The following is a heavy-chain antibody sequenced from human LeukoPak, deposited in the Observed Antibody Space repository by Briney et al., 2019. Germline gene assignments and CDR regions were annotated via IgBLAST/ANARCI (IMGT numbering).Heavy chain of an antibody. CDR2: IKEDGNEK. V-gene: IGHV3-7*03. Sequence: GGSLRLSCVVSGLRFSGYWMSWVRQAPGKGLEWVANIKEDGNEKYYVDSVKGRFTISRDNAKNTVYLEMNSLRAEDTAVYYCVKGGRGADCIFDYWGQGTLVTVSS. D-gene: IGHD2-21*02. J-gene: IGHJ4*02. CDR3: VKGGRGADCIFDY. CDR1: GLRFSGYW.